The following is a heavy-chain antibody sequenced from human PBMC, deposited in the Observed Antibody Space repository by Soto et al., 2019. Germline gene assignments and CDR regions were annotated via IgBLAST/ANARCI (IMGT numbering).Heavy chain of an antibody. D-gene: IGHD1-1*01. CDR1: GGSISSGAYY. Sequence: QVQLQESGPGLVKPSQTLSLTCTVSGGSISSGAYYWSWIRQHPGKGLEWIGYISHSGSTFYNPSLKSRVTISVDTSKNQFSMILSSVTAADTAVYYCARVDLGTFDDWGQGTLVTVSS. V-gene: IGHV4-31*03. J-gene: IGHJ4*02. CDR2: ISHSGST. CDR3: ARVDLGTFDD.